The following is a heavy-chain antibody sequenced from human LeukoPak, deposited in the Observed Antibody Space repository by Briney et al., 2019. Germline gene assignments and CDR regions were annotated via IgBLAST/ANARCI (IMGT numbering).Heavy chain of an antibody. CDR3: ARHGGLRSLEWPAAFDY. V-gene: IGHV3-30*01. CDR1: GFTFSSYA. CDR2: ISYDGSNK. J-gene: IGHJ4*02. D-gene: IGHD3-3*01. Sequence: GRSLRLSCAASGFTFSSYAMHWVRQAPGKGLEWVAVISYDGSNKYYADSVKGRFTISRDNSKNTLYLQMNSLRAEDTAVYYCARHGGLRSLEWPAAFDYWGQGTLVTVSS.